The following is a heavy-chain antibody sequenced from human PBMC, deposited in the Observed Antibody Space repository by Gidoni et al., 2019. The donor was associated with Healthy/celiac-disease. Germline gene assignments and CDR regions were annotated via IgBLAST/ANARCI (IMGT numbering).Heavy chain of an antibody. V-gene: IGHV1-69*02. CDR1: GGTFSSYT. Sequence: QVQLVQSGAEVKKHGSSVKVSCKASGGTFSSYTISWVRQAPGQGLEWMGGIIPILGIANYAQQFQGRVTITADKSTSTAYMELSSLRSEDTAVYYCARPTGADYYFDYWGQGTLVTVSS. CDR2: IIPILGIA. J-gene: IGHJ4*02. D-gene: IGHD3-9*01. CDR3: ARPTGADYYFDY.